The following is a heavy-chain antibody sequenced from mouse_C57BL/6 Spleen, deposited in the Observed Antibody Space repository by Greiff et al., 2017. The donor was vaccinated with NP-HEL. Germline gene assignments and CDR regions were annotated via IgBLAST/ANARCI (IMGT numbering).Heavy chain of an antibody. CDR2: ISDGGSYT. J-gene: IGHJ3*01. CDR3: ARGVDYDSWFAY. Sequence: EVKVVESGGGLVKPGGSLKLSCAASGFTFSSYAMSWVRQTPEKRLEWVATISDGGSYTYYPDNVKGRFTISRDNAKNNLYLQMSHLKSEDTAMYYCARGVDYDSWFAYWGQGTLVTVSA. V-gene: IGHV5-4*03. D-gene: IGHD2-4*01. CDR1: GFTFSSYA.